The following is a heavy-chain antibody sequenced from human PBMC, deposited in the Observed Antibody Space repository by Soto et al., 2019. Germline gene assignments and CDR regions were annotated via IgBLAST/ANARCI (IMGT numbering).Heavy chain of an antibody. D-gene: IGHD3-10*01. V-gene: IGHV1-18*04. CDR3: ARDQVGGVRYGSGSSN. CDR2: ISPNSGST. Sequence: ASVKVSCKASGYTFTGYYMHWVRQAPGQGLEWMGWISPNSGSTNYAQKLKGRVTMTTDKSTSTAYMELSSLRADDTAVYYCARDQVGGVRYGSGSSNWGQGTLVTVSS. CDR1: GYTFTGYY. J-gene: IGHJ4*02.